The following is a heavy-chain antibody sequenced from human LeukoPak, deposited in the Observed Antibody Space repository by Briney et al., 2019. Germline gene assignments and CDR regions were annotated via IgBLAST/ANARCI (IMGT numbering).Heavy chain of an antibody. V-gene: IGHV4-59*01. Sequence: SETLSLTCTVSGGSISSYYWSWIRQPPGKGLEWIGYIYYSGSTNYNPSLTSRLTISVDTSKNQFSLKLSSVTAADTAVYYCARGGGYLYYFDYWGQGTLVTVSS. J-gene: IGHJ4*02. CDR1: GGSISSYY. D-gene: IGHD5-12*01. CDR3: ARGGGYLYYFDY. CDR2: IYYSGST.